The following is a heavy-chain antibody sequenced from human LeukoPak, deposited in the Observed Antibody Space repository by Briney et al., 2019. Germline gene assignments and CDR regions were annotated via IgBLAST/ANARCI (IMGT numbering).Heavy chain of an antibody. CDR3: ARGHPLLDY. CDR2: INHSGGT. D-gene: IGHD2-21*02. J-gene: IGHJ4*02. CDR1: GGSFSGYY. V-gene: IGHV4-34*01. Sequence: SETLFLTCAVYGGSFSGYYWTWIRQPTGKGLERVGEINHSGGTNYNPSIKSRVTISVDTSKNQFSLKLSSVTAADTAVYYCARGHPLLDYWGQGTLVTVSS.